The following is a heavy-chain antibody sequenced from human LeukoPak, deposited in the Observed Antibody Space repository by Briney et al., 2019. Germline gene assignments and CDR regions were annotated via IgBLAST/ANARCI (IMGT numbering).Heavy chain of an antibody. V-gene: IGHV3-30*18. CDR3: AKDRGVEDYYDSSAYNDY. CDR1: GFTVSSNY. J-gene: IGHJ4*02. Sequence: GGSLRLSCAASGFTVSSNYMSWVRQSPGRGLEWVAVISYDGSNKSYADSVKGRFTMSRDNSKNTLYLQMNSLRAEDTAVYYCAKDRGVEDYYDSSAYNDYWGQGILVTVSS. CDR2: ISYDGSNK. D-gene: IGHD3-22*01.